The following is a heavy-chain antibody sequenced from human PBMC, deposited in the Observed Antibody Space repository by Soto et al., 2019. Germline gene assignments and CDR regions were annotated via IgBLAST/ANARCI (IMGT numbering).Heavy chain of an antibody. CDR3: ARPKQDYAVA. CDR1: GYTFTIYD. J-gene: IGHJ5*02. CDR2: MNPNSGNT. D-gene: IGHD4-17*01. V-gene: IGHV1-8*01. Sequence: QVQLVQSGAEVKKPGASVKVSCKASGYTFTIYDLNWVRQATGQGLEWMGWMNPNSGNTVSAQKFQGRVTMTRNTSISTAYMELSSPRSEDTGGSYCARPKQDYAVAWGQGTLVTVSS.